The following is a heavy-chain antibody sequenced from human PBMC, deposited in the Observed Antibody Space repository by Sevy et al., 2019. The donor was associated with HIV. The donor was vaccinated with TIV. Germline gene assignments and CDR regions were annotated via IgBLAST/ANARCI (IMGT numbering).Heavy chain of an antibody. Sequence: GGSLRLSCAASGFSFSDSYMSWVRQAPGKGLEWIAYISGSGNIIYYADSVRGRFSISRDNAKKSLYLQMNSLRAGDTAVYFCAKKGYSSGIFYYFDYWGQGTLVTVSS. J-gene: IGHJ4*02. V-gene: IGHV3-11*01. CDR2: ISGSGNII. CDR1: GFSFSDSY. D-gene: IGHD5-18*01. CDR3: AKKGYSSGIFYYFDY.